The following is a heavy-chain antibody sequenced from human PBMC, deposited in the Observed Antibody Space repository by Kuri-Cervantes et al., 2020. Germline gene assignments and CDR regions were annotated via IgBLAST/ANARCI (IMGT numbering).Heavy chain of an antibody. Sequence: GGSLRRSCAASGFSFSGSAMHWVRQASGKGLEWVGRIRSKANSYATAYAASVKGRFTISRENAKNSLYLQMNSLRAGDTAVYYCARGSGNYDILTGYHQLDYWGQGTLVTGSS. D-gene: IGHD3-9*01. CDR2: IRSKANSYAT. CDR3: ARGSGNYDILTGYHQLDY. CDR1: GFSFSGSA. J-gene: IGHJ4*02. V-gene: IGHV3-73*01.